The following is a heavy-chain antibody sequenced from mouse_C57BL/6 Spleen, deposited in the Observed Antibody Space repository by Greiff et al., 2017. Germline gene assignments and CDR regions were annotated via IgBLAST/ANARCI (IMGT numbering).Heavy chain of an antibody. D-gene: IGHD1-1*01. V-gene: IGHV1-64*01. CDR1: GYTFTSYW. Sequence: VQLQQPGAELVKPGASVKLSCKASGYTFTSYWMHWVKQRPGQGLEWIGMIHPNSGSTNYNEKFKSKATLTVDKSSSTAYMQLSSLTSEDSAVYYCTLITTVVYWYFDVWGTGTTVTVSS. CDR2: IHPNSGST. CDR3: TLITTVVYWYFDV. J-gene: IGHJ1*03.